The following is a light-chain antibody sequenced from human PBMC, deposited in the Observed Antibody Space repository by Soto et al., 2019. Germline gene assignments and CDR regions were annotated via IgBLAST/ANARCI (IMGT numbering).Light chain of an antibody. J-gene: IGLJ2*01. CDR3: GTWDSSLSTVL. CDR2: DNS. V-gene: IGLV1-51*01. Sequence: QSVLTQPPSVSGAPGQRVAISCTGSSSNIGAEYDVHWYQQLPGTAPKLLIYDNSKRPSGIPDRFSGSKSGTSATLGITGLQTGDEADYYCGTWDSSLSTVLFGGGTK. CDR1: SSNIGAEY.